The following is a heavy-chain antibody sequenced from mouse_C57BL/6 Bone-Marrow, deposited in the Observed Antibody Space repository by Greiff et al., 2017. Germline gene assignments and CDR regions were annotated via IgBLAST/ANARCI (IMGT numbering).Heavy chain of an antibody. V-gene: IGHV1-5*01. D-gene: IGHD2-4*01. J-gene: IGHJ3*01. CDR2: IYPGNSDT. CDR3: TRDDYDGWFAY. Sequence: EVQLQQSGTVLARPGASVKMSCKTSGYTFTSYWMHWVKQRTGQGLEWIGAIYPGNSDTSYNQKFKGKAKLTAGTSASTAYMQLSSLTNDDSAVYYCTRDDYDGWFAYWGQGTLVTVSA. CDR1: GYTFTSYW.